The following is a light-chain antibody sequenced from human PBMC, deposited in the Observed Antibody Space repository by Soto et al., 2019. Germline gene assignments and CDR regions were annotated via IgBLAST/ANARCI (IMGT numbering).Light chain of an antibody. J-gene: IGKJ3*01. CDR1: QSVGSA. V-gene: IGKV3-11*01. Sequence: EIVLTQSPATLSLSPGERATLSCRASQSVGSALAWYQQKPGETPRLLLYDASSRATAIPARFSGSGSWTHFALTISSLEPEDFSVYYCQQRSDWPPYTFGPGTKVEIK. CDR3: QQRSDWPPYT. CDR2: DAS.